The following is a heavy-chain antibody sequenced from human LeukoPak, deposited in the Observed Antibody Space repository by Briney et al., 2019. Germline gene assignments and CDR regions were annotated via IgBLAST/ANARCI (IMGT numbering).Heavy chain of an antibody. CDR2: ISAYNGNT. CDR3: ARGSLWFGELLNWFDP. D-gene: IGHD3-10*01. V-gene: IGHV1-18*01. J-gene: IGHJ5*02. Sequence: RASVKVSCKASGYTFTSYGISWVRQAPGQGLEWMGWISAYNGNTNYAQKLQGRVTMTTDTSTSTAYMELSSLRSEDTAVYYCARGSLWFGELLNWFDPWGQGTLVTVSS. CDR1: GYTFTSYG.